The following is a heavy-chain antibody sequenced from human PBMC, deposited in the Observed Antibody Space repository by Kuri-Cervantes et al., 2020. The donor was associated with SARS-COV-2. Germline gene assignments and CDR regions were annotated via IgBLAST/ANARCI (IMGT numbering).Heavy chain of an antibody. D-gene: IGHD2-2*01. V-gene: IGHV3-21*01. CDR1: GFTFSSYS. CDR2: ISSSSSYI. J-gene: IGHJ3*02. Sequence: GGSLRLSCAASGFTFSSYSMNWVRQAPGKGLEWVSSISSSSSYIYYADSVKGRLTVSRDNAKNSLYLQMNSLRAEDTAVYYCANIIVVVPAAISEGAFDIWGQGTMVTVSS. CDR3: ANIIVVVPAAISEGAFDI.